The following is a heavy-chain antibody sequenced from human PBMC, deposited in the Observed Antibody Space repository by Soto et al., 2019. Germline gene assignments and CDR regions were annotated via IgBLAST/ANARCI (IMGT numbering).Heavy chain of an antibody. CDR3: TRGLDRAKLGY. CDR1: DGSIDSGSYY. J-gene: IGHJ4*02. V-gene: IGHV4-31*03. Sequence: SETLSLTCTVSDGSIDSGSYYRSWVRQYPGKGLEWIGSIHYSGSIYYSPSLRSRLTMSADTSKNQFSLKLSSVTVADTAVYYCTRGLDRAKLGYWGQGIQVTVSS. CDR2: IHYSGSI. D-gene: IGHD1-26*01.